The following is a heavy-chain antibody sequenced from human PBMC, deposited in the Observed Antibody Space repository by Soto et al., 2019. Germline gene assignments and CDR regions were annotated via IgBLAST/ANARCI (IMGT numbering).Heavy chain of an antibody. CDR3: ARHPSLYFGVVRGMDV. V-gene: IGHV4-59*08. J-gene: IGHJ6*03. CDR2: ISLSGTT. D-gene: IGHD3-16*01. Sequence: NPSETLSLTCTVSGDSISNYYWSWIRQAPGKGLEWIGYISLSGTTKYSPSLKSRVTISVDTSKNQLSLWLTSVTAADAAVYYCARHPSLYFGVVRGMDVWGEGTTVTVSS. CDR1: GDSISNYY.